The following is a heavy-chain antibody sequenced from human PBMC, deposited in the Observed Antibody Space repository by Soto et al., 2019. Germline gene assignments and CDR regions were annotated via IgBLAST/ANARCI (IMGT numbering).Heavy chain of an antibody. CDR3: ARLMISELATTDPRLEAFQP. CDR2: IYYSGST. CDR1: GGSISSSSYY. V-gene: IGHV4-39*01. J-gene: IGHJ1*01. D-gene: IGHD3-16*01. Sequence: SETLSLTCTVSGGSISSSSYYWGWIRQPPGKGLEWIGSIYYSGSTYYNPSLKSRVTISVDTSKNQFSLKLSSVTAADTAVYYCARLMISELATTDPRLEAFQPWGQGTLVT.